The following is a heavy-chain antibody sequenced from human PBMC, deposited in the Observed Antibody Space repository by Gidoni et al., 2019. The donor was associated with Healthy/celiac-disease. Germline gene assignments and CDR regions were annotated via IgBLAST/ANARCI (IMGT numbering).Heavy chain of an antibody. CDR3: ARVKNIPRWYDSSGYYPYYYYYGMDV. J-gene: IGHJ6*02. V-gene: IGHV3-21*01. CDR1: GFTFSSYS. Sequence: EVQLVESGGGLVKPGGSLRLSCAASGFTFSSYSMNWVRQAPGKGLEWVSSISSSSSYIYYADSGKGRFTISRDNAKNSLYLQMNSLRAEDTAVYYCARVKNIPRWYDSSGYYPYYYYYGMDVWGQGTTVTVSS. D-gene: IGHD3-22*01. CDR2: ISSSSSYI.